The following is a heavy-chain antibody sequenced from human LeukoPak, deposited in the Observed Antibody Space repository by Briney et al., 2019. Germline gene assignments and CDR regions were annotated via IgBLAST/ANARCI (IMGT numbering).Heavy chain of an antibody. V-gene: IGHV4-4*07. Sequence: PSETLSLTCTVSGGSISSYYWSWIRQPAGKGLEWIGRIYTSGSTNYNPSLKSRVTMSVDTSKNQFSLKLCSVTAADTAVYYCASYEGRSDYDILTGYYTPNDAFDIWGQGTMVTVSS. CDR1: GGSISSYY. D-gene: IGHD3-9*01. CDR3: ASYEGRSDYDILTGYYTPNDAFDI. CDR2: IYTSGST. J-gene: IGHJ3*02.